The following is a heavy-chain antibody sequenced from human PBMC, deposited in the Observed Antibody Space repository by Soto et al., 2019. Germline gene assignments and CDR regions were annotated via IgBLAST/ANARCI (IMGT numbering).Heavy chain of an antibody. J-gene: IGHJ5*02. CDR1: GGSISSGGYY. CDR2: IYYSGST. V-gene: IGHV4-31*03. D-gene: IGHD4-17*01. Sequence: QVQLQESGPGLVKPSQTLSLTCTVSGGSISSGGYYWSWIRQHPGKGLEWIGYIYYSGSTHYNPSLXSXXTISVDTSKTQFSLKLSSVTAAATAVYYCARALTTVTLFDPWGQGTLVTVSS. CDR3: ARALTTVTLFDP.